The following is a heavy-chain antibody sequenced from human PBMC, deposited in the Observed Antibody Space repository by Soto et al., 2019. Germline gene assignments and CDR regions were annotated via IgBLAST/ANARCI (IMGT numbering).Heavy chain of an antibody. Sequence: SETLSLTCTVSGGSISSGGYYWSWIRQHPGKGLEWIGYIYYSGSTYYNPSLKSRVTISVDTSKNPFSLKLSSVTAADTAVYYCARDNHDYYYYYGMDVWGQGTTVTVSS. J-gene: IGHJ6*02. CDR2: IYYSGST. CDR1: GGSISSGGYY. V-gene: IGHV4-31*03. CDR3: ARDNHDYYYYYGMDV.